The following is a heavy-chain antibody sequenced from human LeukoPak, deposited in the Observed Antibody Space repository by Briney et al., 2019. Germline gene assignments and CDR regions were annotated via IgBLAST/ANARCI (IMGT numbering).Heavy chain of an antibody. J-gene: IGHJ4*02. CDR2: IYHSGST. V-gene: IGHV4-30-2*01. Sequence: PSETLSLTCTVSGGSISSGGYYWSWIRQPPGKGLEWIGYIYHSGSTYYNPSLKSRVTISVDTSKNQFSLKLSSVTAADTAVYYCATFRSGPFYFDSWGQGTLVTVSS. CDR3: ATFRSGPFYFDS. D-gene: IGHD6-25*01. CDR1: GGSISSGGYY.